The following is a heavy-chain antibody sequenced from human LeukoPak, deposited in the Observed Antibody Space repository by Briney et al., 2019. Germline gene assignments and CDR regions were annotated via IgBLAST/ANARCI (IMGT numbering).Heavy chain of an antibody. V-gene: IGHV1-18*01. CDR2: INAYNGNT. Sequence: ASVKVSCKTSGYTFTGYGITWVRQAPGQGLEWMGWINAYNGNTDCSQKLQGRVTMTTDTSTSTAYMELRSLRSDDTAVYYCARFISGYYYYFDYWGQGTLVTVSS. J-gene: IGHJ4*02. CDR3: ARFISGYYYYFDY. CDR1: GYTFTGYG. D-gene: IGHD5-12*01.